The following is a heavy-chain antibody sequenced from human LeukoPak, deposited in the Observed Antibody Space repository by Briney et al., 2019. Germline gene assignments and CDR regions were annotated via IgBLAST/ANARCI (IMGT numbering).Heavy chain of an antibody. CDR2: IGSSGAAI. CDR3: ALLAVASDFDY. D-gene: IGHD6-19*01. V-gene: IGHV3-48*03. CDR1: GFPFSIYE. Sequence: PGGSLRLSCAVSGFPFSIYEMNWVRQAPGKGLEWVSNIGSSGAAIYYADSVRGRFTISRGNAKNSLYLQMNSLRAEDTAAYYCALLAVASDFDYWGQGALVTVSS. J-gene: IGHJ4*02.